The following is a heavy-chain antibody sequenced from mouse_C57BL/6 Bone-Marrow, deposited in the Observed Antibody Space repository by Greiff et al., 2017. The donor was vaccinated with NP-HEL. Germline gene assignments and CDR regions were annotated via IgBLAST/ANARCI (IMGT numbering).Heavy chain of an antibody. CDR2: ISSGGSYT. CDR3: ARRLTVAYFDY. Sequence: EVKLMESGGDLVKPGGSLKLSCAASGFTFSSYGMSWVRQTPDKRLEWVATISSGGSYTYYPDSVKGRFTISRDNAKNTLYLQMSSLKSEDTAMYYCARRLTVAYFDYWGQGTTLTVSS. J-gene: IGHJ2*01. V-gene: IGHV5-6*02. CDR1: GFTFSSYG. D-gene: IGHD1-1*01.